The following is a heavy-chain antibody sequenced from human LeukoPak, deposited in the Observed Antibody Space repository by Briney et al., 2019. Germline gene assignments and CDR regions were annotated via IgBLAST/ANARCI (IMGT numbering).Heavy chain of an antibody. CDR1: GYTFTGYY. V-gene: IGHV1-2*02. J-gene: IGHJ5*02. D-gene: IGHD1-26*01. CDR2: INPNSGGT. Sequence: GASVKGSCKASGYTFTGYYMHWVRQAPGQGLEWMGWINPNSGGTNYAQKFQGRVTTTRDTSISTAYMELSRLRSDDTAVYYCARVIFGGSPPSPWGQGTLVTVSS. CDR3: ARVIFGGSPPSP.